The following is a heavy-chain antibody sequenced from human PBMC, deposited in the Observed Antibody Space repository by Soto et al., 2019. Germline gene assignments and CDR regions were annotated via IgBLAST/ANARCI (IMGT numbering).Heavy chain of an antibody. V-gene: IGHV4-61*08. Sequence: PSETLSLTCSVLGCSISSGGYYWSWIRQHPGKGLEWIGYIYYSGSTNYNPSLKSRVTISVDTSKNQFSLKLSSVTAADTAVYYCARVSAYGDYTEDAFDIWGQGTMVTVSS. D-gene: IGHD4-17*01. CDR3: ARVSAYGDYTEDAFDI. J-gene: IGHJ3*02. CDR2: IYYSGST. CDR1: GCSISSGGYY.